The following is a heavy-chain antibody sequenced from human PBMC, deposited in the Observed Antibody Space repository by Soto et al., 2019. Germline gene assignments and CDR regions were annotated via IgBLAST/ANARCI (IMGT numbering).Heavy chain of an antibody. Sequence: QVQLEESGGGVVQPGRSLRLSCAASGFTFSSYGMHWVRQAPGKGLEWVAVLWYDGSNEYYGDSVKGRFTISRDNSKNTMYLQMNSLRAEDTAVDYCARARQQLVRAGLDSWGQGTLVTVSS. V-gene: IGHV3-33*01. CDR2: LWYDGSNE. J-gene: IGHJ5*01. CDR1: GFTFSSYG. D-gene: IGHD6-13*01. CDR3: ARARQQLVRAGLDS.